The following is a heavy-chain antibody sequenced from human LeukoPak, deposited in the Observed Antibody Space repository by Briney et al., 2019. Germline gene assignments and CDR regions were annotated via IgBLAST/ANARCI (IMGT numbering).Heavy chain of an antibody. D-gene: IGHD4-23*01. CDR2: IYHSGST. CDR3: ARGPTVVTGKMFSWFDP. CDR1: GYSISSGYY. Sequence: ETLXLTCTVSGYSISSGYYWGWIRQPPGKGLEWIGIIYHSGSTYYNPSLKSRVTISVDRSKNQFSLKLSSVTAADTAVYYCARGPTVVTGKMFSWFDPWGQGTLVTVSS. J-gene: IGHJ5*02. V-gene: IGHV4-38-2*02.